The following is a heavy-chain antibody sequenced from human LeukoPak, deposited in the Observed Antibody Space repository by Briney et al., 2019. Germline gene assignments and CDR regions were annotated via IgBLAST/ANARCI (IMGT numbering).Heavy chain of an antibody. CDR2: INHSGST. D-gene: IGHD5-18*01. Sequence: SDTLPLTCAVYGGSFSGYYWSWIRQPPGKGLEWIGEINHSGSTNYNPSLKSRVTISVDTSKNQFSLKLSSVTAADTAVYYCARMPYSYGLDIWGQGTMVTVSS. V-gene: IGHV4-34*01. J-gene: IGHJ3*02. CDR3: ARMPYSYGLDI. CDR1: GGSFSGYY.